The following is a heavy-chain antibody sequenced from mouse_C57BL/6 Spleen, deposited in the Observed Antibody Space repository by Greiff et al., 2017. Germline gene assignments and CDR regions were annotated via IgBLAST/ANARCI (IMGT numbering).Heavy chain of an antibody. CDR2: ISDGGSYT. J-gene: IGHJ3*01. CDR1: GFTFSSYA. Sequence: DVQLVESGGGLVKPGGSLKLSCAASGFTFSSYAMSWVRQTPEKRLEWVATISDGGSYTYYPDNVKGRFTISRDNAKNNLYLQMSHLKSEDTAMYYCARDNSNSGGFAYWGQGTLVTVSA. D-gene: IGHD2-5*01. V-gene: IGHV5-4*01. CDR3: ARDNSNSGGFAY.